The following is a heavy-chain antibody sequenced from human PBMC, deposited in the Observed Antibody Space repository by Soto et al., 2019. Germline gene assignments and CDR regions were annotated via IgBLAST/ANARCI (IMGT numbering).Heavy chain of an antibody. Sequence: SETLSLTCTVSGGSISSGDYYWSWIRQPPGKGLEWIGYIYYSGSTYYNPSLKSRVTISVDTSKNQFSLKLSSVTDADTAVYYCARDFRNYDSSGLINWFDPWGQGTLVTVYS. J-gene: IGHJ5*02. CDR2: IYYSGST. CDR3: ARDFRNYDSSGLINWFDP. V-gene: IGHV4-30-4*01. D-gene: IGHD3-22*01. CDR1: GGSISSGDYY.